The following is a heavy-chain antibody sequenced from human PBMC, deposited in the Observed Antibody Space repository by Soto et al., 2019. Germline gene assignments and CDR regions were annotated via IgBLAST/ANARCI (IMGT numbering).Heavy chain of an antibody. CDR1: GDSFNDYY. D-gene: IGHD5-12*01. V-gene: IGHV1-2*04. CDR3: ARESGGATATLDYYYFYMDV. J-gene: IGHJ6*03. CDR2: INPNGGVT. Sequence: QVQLVQSGAEVRKPAASVTVSCRSSGDSFNDYYIHWVRQAPGQGFEWMGWINPNGGVTKYAQKFQGWVYSTRDTSIRTVYMQLSRLRSDDTAVYYCARESGGATATLDYYYFYMDVWGTGTTVTVSS.